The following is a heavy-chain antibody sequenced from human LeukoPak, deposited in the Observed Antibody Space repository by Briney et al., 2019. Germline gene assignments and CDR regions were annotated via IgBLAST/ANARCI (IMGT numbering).Heavy chain of an antibody. D-gene: IGHD3-10*01. CDR2: VHYTGST. CDR3: ARTSHSGYMVRGVLYYGMYV. J-gene: IGHJ6*02. Sequence: SETLSLTCSVSGGSISGDGYHWGWIRRPPGKGLEWLGSVHYTGSTCYKTSLKSRLTVDMDTSRNQFSLRLSSVTAADTAVYYCARTSHSGYMVRGVLYYGMYVWGQGTTVTVSS. V-gene: IGHV4-39*01. CDR1: GGSISGDGYH.